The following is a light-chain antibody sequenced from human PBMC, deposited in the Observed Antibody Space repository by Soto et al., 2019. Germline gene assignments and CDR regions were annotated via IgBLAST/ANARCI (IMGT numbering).Light chain of an antibody. CDR2: GAS. V-gene: IGKV3-20*01. J-gene: IGKJ2*01. CDR3: QQYSDLPYT. Sequence: EIVLTQSPGTLSLSPRERATLSCRASQSVSSRNLAWYQQKPGQAPRLLIYGASSSATGIPDRFSGSGSVTDFNFTINRLEPEDFAVYYCQQYSDLPYTFGQGTKLEVK. CDR1: QSVSSRN.